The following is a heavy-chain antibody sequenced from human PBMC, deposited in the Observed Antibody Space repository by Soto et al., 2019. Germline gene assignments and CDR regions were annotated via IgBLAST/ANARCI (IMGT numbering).Heavy chain of an antibody. CDR1: GGSISSGGYY. J-gene: IGHJ4*02. D-gene: IGHD3-10*01. CDR2: IYYSGST. V-gene: IGHV4-31*03. CDR3: ARWFGELPHLDY. Sequence: SETLSLTCTVSGGSISSGGYYWSWIRQHPGKGLEWIGYIYYSGSTDYNPSLKSRVTISVDTSKNQFSLKPSSVAAADTAVYYCARWFGELPHLDYWGQGTLVTVSS.